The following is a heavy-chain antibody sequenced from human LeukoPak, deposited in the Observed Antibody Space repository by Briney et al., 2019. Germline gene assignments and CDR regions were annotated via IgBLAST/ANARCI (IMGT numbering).Heavy chain of an antibody. CDR2: INWNGDNT. CDR1: GFAFDDYG. V-gene: IGHV3-20*04. Sequence: GGSLRLSCVASGFAFDDYGMSWVRQAPGKGLEWVSGINWNGDNTNYADSLKGRFTISRDNAKNSLYLQMNSLRAEDTALYYCARGSTHYDVLTGYHYYFDYWGQGTLVTVSS. CDR3: ARGSTHYDVLTGYHYYFDY. J-gene: IGHJ4*02. D-gene: IGHD3-9*01.